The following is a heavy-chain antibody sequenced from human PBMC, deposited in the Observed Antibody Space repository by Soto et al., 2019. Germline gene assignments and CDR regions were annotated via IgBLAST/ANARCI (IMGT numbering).Heavy chain of an antibody. CDR2: IHPSGQPI. V-gene: IGHV3-48*03. D-gene: IGHD1-26*01. Sequence: PGGSLRLSCAVSGFTFSGSEMYWVRQAPGKGLEWISYIHPSGQPIFYADSVKGRFTISRDNANNSLFLQMNSLRAEDTAVYYCARRASRWGQGTMVTVSS. CDR3: ARRASR. J-gene: IGHJ3*01. CDR1: GFTFSGSE.